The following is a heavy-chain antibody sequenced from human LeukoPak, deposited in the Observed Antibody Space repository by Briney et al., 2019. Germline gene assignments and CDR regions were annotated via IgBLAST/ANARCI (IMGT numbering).Heavy chain of an antibody. CDR2: IYYSGST. Sequence: PSETLSLTCTVSGGSISSSSYYWGWIRQPPGKGLEWIGSIYYSGSTYYNPSLKSRVTISVDTSKNQFSLKLSSVTAADTAVYYCARLSSFGYYYYYYMDVWGKGTTVTVSS. J-gene: IGHJ6*03. CDR3: ARLSSFGYYYYYYMDV. V-gene: IGHV4-39*07. CDR1: GGSISSSSYY. D-gene: IGHD3-16*01.